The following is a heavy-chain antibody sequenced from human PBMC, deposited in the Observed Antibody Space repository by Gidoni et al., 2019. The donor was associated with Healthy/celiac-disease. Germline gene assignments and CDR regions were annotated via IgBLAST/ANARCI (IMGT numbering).Heavy chain of an antibody. CDR1: GGSISSSSYY. V-gene: IGHV4-39*01. J-gene: IGHJ4*02. CDR2: IYYSGST. D-gene: IGHD5-12*01. CDR3: ASSSGYAAFDY. Sequence: QLQLQESGPGLVKPSETLSLTCTVPGGSISSSSYYWGWIRQPPGKGLEWIGSIYYSGSTYYNPSLKSRVTISVDTSKNQFSLKLSSVTAADTAVYYCASSSGYAAFDYWGQGTLVTVSS.